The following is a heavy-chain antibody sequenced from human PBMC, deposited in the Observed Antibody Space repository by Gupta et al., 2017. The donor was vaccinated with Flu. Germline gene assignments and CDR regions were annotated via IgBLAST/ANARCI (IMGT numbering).Heavy chain of an antibody. D-gene: IGHD2-15*01. V-gene: IGHV5-51*03. CDR3: VTSVLMQQDNIDS. CDR2: IYPRESDV. Sequence: VQLVQSGTQVREPGESLKISCKDPRHTFVSSWIGWVRQTPKKGLEWMGIIYPRESDVRYNPSLQGQFTISADVSVTTAYLQWNSLEASDTAMYYCVTSVLMQQDNIDSWGQGTQVTVYS. J-gene: IGHJ5*01. CDR1: RHTFVSSW.